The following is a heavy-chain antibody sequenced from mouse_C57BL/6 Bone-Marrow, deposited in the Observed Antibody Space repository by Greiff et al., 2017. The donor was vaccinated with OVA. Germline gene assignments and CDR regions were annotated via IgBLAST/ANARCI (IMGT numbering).Heavy chain of an antibody. CDR1: GYTFTSYG. Sequence: QVQLQQSGAELVRPGASVKLSCTASGYTFTSYGIRWVKQRPGQGLEWIGEIYPRSGNTYYTDKFKGKSTLTADHSSSTAYMELRRHTSEDSAVYFCARGILRFAYWGQGTLVTVSA. CDR3: ARGILRFAY. J-gene: IGHJ3*01. CDR2: IYPRSGNT. D-gene: IGHD1-1*01. V-gene: IGHV1-81*01.